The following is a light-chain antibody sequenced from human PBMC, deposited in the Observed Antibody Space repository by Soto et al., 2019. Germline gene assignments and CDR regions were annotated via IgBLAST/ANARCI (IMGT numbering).Light chain of an antibody. V-gene: IGLV1-40*01. CDR1: SSNIGAGYD. CDR3: QSYDSSLSGSRV. J-gene: IGLJ3*02. CDR2: GNS. Sequence: QCVLTQPPSVSGAPGQRVTISCTGSSSNIGAGYDVHWYQQLPGTAPKLLIYGNSNRPSGVPDRFSGSKSGTSASLAITGLQAEDVADYYCQSYDSSLSGSRVFGGGTKLTVL.